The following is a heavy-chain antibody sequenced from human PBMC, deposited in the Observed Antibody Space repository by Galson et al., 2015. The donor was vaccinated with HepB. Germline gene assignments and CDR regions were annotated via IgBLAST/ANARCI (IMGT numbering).Heavy chain of an antibody. CDR3: ARVWTMAGTFDL. Sequence: LRLSCAASGFTFSTYDMHWVRQAPGKGLEYVSAVSSNGGSTYYANSVKGRFTISRDNSKNTLYLQMGSLRAEDMAVYYCARVWTMAGTFDLWGRGTLVTVSS. J-gene: IGHJ2*01. D-gene: IGHD6-19*01. V-gene: IGHV3-64*01. CDR1: GFTFSTYD. CDR2: VSSNGGST.